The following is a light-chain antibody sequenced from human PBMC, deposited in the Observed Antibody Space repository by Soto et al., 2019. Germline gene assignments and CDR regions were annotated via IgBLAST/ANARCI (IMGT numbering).Light chain of an antibody. CDR3: TSSAGSANPVL. Sequence: QSALTQPPSASGSPGQSVTIPCTGTSNDIGEYHYVSWYQQHPGKAPKLMIYEVTQRPSGVPHRFSGSKSGNTASLTVSGLQPEDEADYYCTSSAGSANPVLFGGGTKLTVL. CDR2: EVT. V-gene: IGLV2-8*01. J-gene: IGLJ2*01. CDR1: SNDIGEYHY.